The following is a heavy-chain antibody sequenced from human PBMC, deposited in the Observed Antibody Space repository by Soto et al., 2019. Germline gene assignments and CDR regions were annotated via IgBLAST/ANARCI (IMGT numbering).Heavy chain of an antibody. V-gene: IGHV1-46*04. CDR3: ATALTAIAVGVEDYYDYRMDV. J-gene: IGHJ6*02. CDR1: GYAVTSYY. CDR2: INPSGGIT. Sequence: DSVQVSCKASGYAVTSYYVHWVRQAPGQGLEWMGIINPSGGITKYAQKLQGRLTMTRDTSTSTFYMELSSLRSEDTAVYYCATALTAIAVGVEDYYDYRMDVXG. D-gene: IGHD3-16*01.